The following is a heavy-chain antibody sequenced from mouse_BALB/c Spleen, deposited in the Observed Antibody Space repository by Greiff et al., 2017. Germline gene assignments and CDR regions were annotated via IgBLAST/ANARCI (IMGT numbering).Heavy chain of an antibody. CDR1: GFTFSSYA. CDR3: ASALTGKGPGFAY. V-gene: IGHV5-9-1*01. CDR2: ISSGGSYT. J-gene: IGHJ3*01. Sequence: EVMLVESGGGLVKPGGSLKLSCAASGFTFSSYAMSWVRQTPEKRLEWVATISSGGSYTYYPDSVKGRFTISRDNAKNTLYLQMSSLRSEDTAMYYCASALTGKGPGFAYWGQGTLVTVSA. D-gene: IGHD4-1*01.